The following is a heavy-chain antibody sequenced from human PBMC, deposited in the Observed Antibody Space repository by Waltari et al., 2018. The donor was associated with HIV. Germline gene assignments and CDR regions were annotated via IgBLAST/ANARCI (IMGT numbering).Heavy chain of an antibody. CDR1: GGPISTGDYY. CDR2: IYYSGST. Sequence: QVQLHESGPGLVKPSPTLSLTCTVSGGPISTGDYYWSWIRQPPGKGLEWIGYIYYSGSTYYNPSLKSRVTISVDTSKNQFSLKLSSVSAADTAVYYCARAGSVFGTSPYGMDVWGQGTTVTVSS. V-gene: IGHV4-30-4*01. D-gene: IGHD2-2*01. J-gene: IGHJ6*02. CDR3: ARAGSVFGTSPYGMDV.